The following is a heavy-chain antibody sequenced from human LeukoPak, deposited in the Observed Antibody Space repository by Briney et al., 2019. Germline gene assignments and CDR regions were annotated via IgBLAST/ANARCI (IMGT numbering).Heavy chain of an antibody. V-gene: IGHV3-66*01. CDR3: ARVIEARHFDY. D-gene: IGHD6-6*01. CDR1: EFSVSSSY. Sequence: GGSLRLSCAASEFSVSSSYMSWVRQAPGKGLEWVSLIYSGGSTYYADSVKGRFTISRDNSKNTMFLQMNSLRDEDTAVYYCARVIEARHFDYWGQGTLVTVSS. CDR2: IYSGGST. J-gene: IGHJ4*02.